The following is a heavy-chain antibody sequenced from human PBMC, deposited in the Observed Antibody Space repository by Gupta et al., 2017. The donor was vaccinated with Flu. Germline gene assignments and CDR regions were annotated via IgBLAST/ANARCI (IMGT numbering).Heavy chain of an antibody. CDR3: ARDTSRRNRVFDY. J-gene: IGHJ4*02. D-gene: IGHD2-2*01. V-gene: IGHV4-31*03. CDR2: IYSDGNT. CDR1: GDSISSSGYY. Sequence: QVQLQESGPGLVKPSQTLSHTCTVSGDSISSSGYYWTWIRQHPGKGLEWIGYIYSDGNTYNNPSLKSRVTISVDTSKNQFSLKLSSVTAADTAMYYCARDTSRRNRVFDYWGQGTLVTVSS.